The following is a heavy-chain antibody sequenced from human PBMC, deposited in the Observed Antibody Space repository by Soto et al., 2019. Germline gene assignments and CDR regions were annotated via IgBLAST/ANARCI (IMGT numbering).Heavy chain of an antibody. J-gene: IGHJ6*02. CDR1: GGNFISYA. CDR3: AREPENIAAAGTSVDYYYGMDV. D-gene: IGHD6-13*01. Sequence: GGSHRLSSTASGGNFISYAMHWVRQATGKGLEWVAVISYDGSNKYYADSVKGRFTISRDNSKNTLYLQMNSLRAEDTAVYYCAREPENIAAAGTSVDYYYGMDVWGQGTTVTVSS. V-gene: IGHV3-30-3*01. CDR2: ISYDGSNK.